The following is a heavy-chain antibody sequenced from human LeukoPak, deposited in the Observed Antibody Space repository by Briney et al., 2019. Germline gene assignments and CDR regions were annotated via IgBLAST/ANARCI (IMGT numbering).Heavy chain of an antibody. CDR3: AREQSGTYGTFDY. Sequence: EAGGSLRLACAASGLTFSSYEINWGRQAPGKGLEWVSYISSSASTTYYADSVKGRFSISRDNAKNSLYLQMNSLRAEDTAVYYCAREQSGTYGTFDYWGQGTLVTVSS. CDR2: ISSSASTT. D-gene: IGHD1-26*01. V-gene: IGHV3-48*03. J-gene: IGHJ4*02. CDR1: GLTFSSYE.